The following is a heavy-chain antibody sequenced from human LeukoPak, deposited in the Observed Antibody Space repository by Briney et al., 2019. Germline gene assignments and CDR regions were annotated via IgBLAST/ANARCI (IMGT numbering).Heavy chain of an antibody. V-gene: IGHV6-1*01. D-gene: IGHD3-22*01. Sequence: SQTLSLTCAISGDSVSSNSAAWNWIRQSPSKGLEWLVRTYYRSKWSNDYAVSVKSRITINPDTSRNQFSLQLNSVTPEDTAVYYCARYYYDSRGYYYYYFDYWGQGTLVTVSS. CDR2: TYYRSKWSN. CDR3: ARYYYDSRGYYYYYFDY. CDR1: GDSVSSNSAA. J-gene: IGHJ4*02.